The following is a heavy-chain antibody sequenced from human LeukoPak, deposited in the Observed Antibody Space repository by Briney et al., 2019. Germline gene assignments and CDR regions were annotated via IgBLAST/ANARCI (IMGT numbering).Heavy chain of an antibody. CDR2: IYTSGST. V-gene: IGHV4-61*02. J-gene: IGHJ5*02. CDR1: GDSISSGSYY. CDR3: ARDGATVVTPDYNWFDP. D-gene: IGHD4-23*01. Sequence: SQTLSLTCTVSGDSISSGSYYWSWIRQPAGKGLEWLGRIYTSGSTNYNPSLKSRVTISVDTSKNQFSLKLSSVTAADTAVYYCARDGATVVTPDYNWFDPWGQGTLVTVSS.